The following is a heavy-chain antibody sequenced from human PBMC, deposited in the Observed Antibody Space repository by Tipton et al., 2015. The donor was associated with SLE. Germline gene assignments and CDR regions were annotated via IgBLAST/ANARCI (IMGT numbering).Heavy chain of an antibody. Sequence: TLSLTCAVYGGSISSGSYYWSWIRQPAGKGLEWIGRIYTSGSTNYNPSLKSRVTISVDTSKNQFSLKLSSVTAADTAVYYCARDSDSASHSWGQGTLVTVSS. V-gene: IGHV4-61*02. CDR3: ARDSDSASHS. CDR1: GGSISSGSYY. D-gene: IGHD3-10*01. CDR2: IYTSGST. J-gene: IGHJ4*02.